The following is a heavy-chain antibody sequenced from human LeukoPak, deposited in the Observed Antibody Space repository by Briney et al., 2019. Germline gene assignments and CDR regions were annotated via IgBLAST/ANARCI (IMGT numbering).Heavy chain of an antibody. CDR3: AREYSRYSGTYYDY. CDR1: GYTFPAYY. D-gene: IGHD5-12*01. J-gene: IGHJ4*02. V-gene: IGHV1-2*02. CDR2: INPNSGGT. Sequence: ASVKVSCKASGYTFPAYYMHWVRQAPGQGLEWMGWINPNSGGTNYAQKFQGRVTMTRDTSISTAYMELSRVISDDTAVYYCAREYSRYSGTYYDYWGQGTLVTVSS.